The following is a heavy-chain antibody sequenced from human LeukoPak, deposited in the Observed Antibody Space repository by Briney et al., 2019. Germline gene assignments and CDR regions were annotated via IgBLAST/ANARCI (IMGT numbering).Heavy chain of an antibody. CDR1: GYSISSGYY. CDR3: ARDRDGSGSYSP. D-gene: IGHD3-10*01. Sequence: SETLSLTCAVSGYSISSGYYWGWIRQPPGKGLEWIGSIYHSGSTYYNPSLKSRVTISVDTSKNQFSLELSSVTAADTAVYYCARDRDGSGSYSPWGQGTLVTVSS. CDR2: IYHSGST. J-gene: IGHJ5*02. V-gene: IGHV4-38-2*02.